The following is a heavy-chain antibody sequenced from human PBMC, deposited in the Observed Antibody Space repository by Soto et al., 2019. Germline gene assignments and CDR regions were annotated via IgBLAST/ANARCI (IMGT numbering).Heavy chain of an antibody. Sequence: QVQLVQSGAEVKKPGASVKVSCKASGYTFTSYAISWVRQAPGQGLEWMGWISAYNGNTHYAQKLQGRGTMTTDTPTSPAYTELRRLRSDETAVYYCSREEPPGHVWDQGTTVTVSS. CDR1: GYTFTSYA. V-gene: IGHV1-18*01. CDR2: ISAYNGNT. D-gene: IGHD1-1*01. J-gene: IGHJ6*02. CDR3: SREEPPGHV.